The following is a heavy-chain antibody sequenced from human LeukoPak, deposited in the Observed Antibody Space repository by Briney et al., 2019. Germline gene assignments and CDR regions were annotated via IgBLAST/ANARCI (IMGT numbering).Heavy chain of an antibody. Sequence: ASVKVSCKAAGYTFTSYGISWMRQAPGQGLEWMGWISAYNGNTNYAQKIQGRVTMTTYTSTSTAYMELRGLRSDDTAVYYCARGGRYFDWLFPFVYWGQGTLVTVSS. D-gene: IGHD3-9*01. CDR1: GYTFTSYG. CDR2: ISAYNGNT. CDR3: ARGGRYFDWLFPFVY. V-gene: IGHV1-18*04. J-gene: IGHJ4*02.